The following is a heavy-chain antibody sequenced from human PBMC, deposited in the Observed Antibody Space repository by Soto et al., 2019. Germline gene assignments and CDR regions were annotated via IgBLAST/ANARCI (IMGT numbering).Heavy chain of an antibody. V-gene: IGHV3-23*01. D-gene: IGHD3-3*01. CDR2: ISGSGGST. CDR3: AKDPTQYDFWSGYHSWFEP. CDR1: GFTFSSYA. Sequence: PGGSLRLSCAASGFTFSSYAMSWVRQAPGKGLEWVSAISGSGGSTYYADSVKGRFTISRDNSKNTLYLQMNSLRAEDTAVYYCAKDPTQYDFWSGYHSWFEPWGQATLVTV. J-gene: IGHJ5*02.